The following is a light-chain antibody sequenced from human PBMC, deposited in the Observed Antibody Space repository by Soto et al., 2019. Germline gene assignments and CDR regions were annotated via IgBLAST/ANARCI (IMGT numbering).Light chain of an antibody. CDR3: QQPPYT. J-gene: IGKJ3*01. V-gene: IGKV1-8*01. Sequence: AIRMTQSPSSLSASTGDRVTITCRASQGISSYLAWYQQKPGKAPKLLIYAASTLQSGVPSRFSGSGSGTDFTLTINNLQPEDFATYYCQQPPYTFGPGTKVDI. CDR2: AAS. CDR1: QGISSY.